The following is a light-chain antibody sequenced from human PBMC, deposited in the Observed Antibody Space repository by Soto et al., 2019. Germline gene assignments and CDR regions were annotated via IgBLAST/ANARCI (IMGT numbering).Light chain of an antibody. Sequence: DIQMTQSPSTLSASVGDRVTITCRASQSISSGLAWYQQKPGKAPKLLIYKASSLESGVPSRFRGSGSGTEVTLTISSLQPDDFATYYCQQYSRYPYPFGQGTNLDIK. V-gene: IGKV1-5*03. CDR1: QSISSG. J-gene: IGKJ2*01. CDR3: QQYSRYPYP. CDR2: KAS.